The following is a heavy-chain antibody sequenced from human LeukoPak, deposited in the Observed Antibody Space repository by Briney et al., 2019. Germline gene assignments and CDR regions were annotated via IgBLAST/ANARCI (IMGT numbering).Heavy chain of an antibody. CDR3: ARDPELDP. Sequence: SETLSLTCTVSGASISSYSWSWIRQPPGKGLEWIGYINYSGSTNYNPSLKSRVTISVDTSKNQISLKLSSVTAADTAVYYCARDPELDPWSQGTLVTVSS. CDR1: GASISSYS. D-gene: IGHD1-14*01. V-gene: IGHV4-59*01. J-gene: IGHJ5*02. CDR2: INYSGST.